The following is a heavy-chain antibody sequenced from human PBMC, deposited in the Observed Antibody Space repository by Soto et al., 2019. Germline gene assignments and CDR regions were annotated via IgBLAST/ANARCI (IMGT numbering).Heavy chain of an antibody. D-gene: IGHD2-21*02. CDR2: ISSKSSYK. CDR3: ARDPLYCGGDCYFDF. Sequence: EVQLVASGGDLGKPGGSLRLSCAASGFTFSSYSMSWVRQAPGKGLGWVSAISSKSSYKYFADSMKDRFTISRDNAKNSLYLQMNSLRVEDTAVYYCARDPLYCGGDCYFDFWGQGTLVTVSS. CDR1: GFTFSSYS. J-gene: IGHJ4*02. V-gene: IGHV3-21*01.